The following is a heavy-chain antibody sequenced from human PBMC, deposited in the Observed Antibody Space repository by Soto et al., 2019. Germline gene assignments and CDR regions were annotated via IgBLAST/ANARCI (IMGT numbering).Heavy chain of an antibody. CDR1: WFTFDDYA. D-gene: IGHD5-12*01. CDR2: ISWNSGSI. J-gene: IGHJ5*02. V-gene: IGHV3-9*01. Sequence: GGLLRLSCAASWFTFDDYAMHWVRQAPGKGLEWVSGISWNSGSIGYADSVKGRFTISRDNAKNSLYLQMNSLRAEDTALYYCAKDMGYSGYDYWFDPWGQGTLVTVSS. CDR3: AKDMGYSGYDYWFDP.